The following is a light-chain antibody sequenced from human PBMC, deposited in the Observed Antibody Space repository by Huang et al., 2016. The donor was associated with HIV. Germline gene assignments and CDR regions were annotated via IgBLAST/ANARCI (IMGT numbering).Light chain of an antibody. Sequence: EIAMTQSPVTLSVSPGERATLSGRASQSVTSNLAWYQQKPDQAPRLLIYGVSTRATGIHSRIRGSGSETEITLSVNSLQSEDSAFYYCQQYNKWPLFTFGPGTKVEIK. CDR3: QQYNKWPLFT. CDR1: QSVTSN. J-gene: IGKJ3*01. V-gene: IGKV3-15*01. CDR2: GVS.